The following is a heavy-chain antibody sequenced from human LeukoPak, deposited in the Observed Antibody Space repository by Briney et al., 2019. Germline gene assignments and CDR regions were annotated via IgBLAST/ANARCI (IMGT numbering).Heavy chain of an antibody. V-gene: IGHV3-21*01. D-gene: IGHD3-16*01. CDR3: ARGGSYDY. Sequence: PGGSLRLSCAASGFTFSTYSMTWVRKAPGKGLEWVASISSSSSYIYYADSVEGRFTISRDNAKNPVYLQMNSLRAEDTAVYYCARGGSYDYWGQGTLVTVSS. J-gene: IGHJ4*02. CDR2: ISSSSSYI. CDR1: GFTFSTYS.